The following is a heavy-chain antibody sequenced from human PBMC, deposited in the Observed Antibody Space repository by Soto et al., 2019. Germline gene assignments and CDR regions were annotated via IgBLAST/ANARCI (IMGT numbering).Heavy chain of an antibody. D-gene: IGHD2-2*01. CDR1: GYTFTGYY. CDR2: INPNSGGT. Sequence: ASVKVSCKASGYTFTGYYMHWVRQAPGQGLEWMGWINPNSGGTNFAQKFQGWVTMTRDTSISTAYMELSRLRSDETAVYYCARSGIVVPAAPSNAFDIWGQGTMVTVSS. CDR3: ARSGIVVPAAPSNAFDI. V-gene: IGHV1-2*04. J-gene: IGHJ3*02.